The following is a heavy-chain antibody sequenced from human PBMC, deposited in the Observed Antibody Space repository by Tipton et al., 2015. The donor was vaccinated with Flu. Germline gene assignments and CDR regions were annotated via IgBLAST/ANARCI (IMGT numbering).Heavy chain of an antibody. V-gene: IGHV3-66*02. CDR3: ARDRVLFCGADCYPDYYYYYGLDV. Sequence: SLRLSCVASGLTFSEAWMTWVRQAPGKGLEWVSVTYSGGSTFYADSVKGRFTISRDHSKNTLYLQMNSLRAEDTAVYYCARDRVLFCGADCYPDYYYYYGLDVWGQGTTVTVSS. D-gene: IGHD2-21*02. CDR1: GLTFSEAW. J-gene: IGHJ6*02. CDR2: TYSGGST.